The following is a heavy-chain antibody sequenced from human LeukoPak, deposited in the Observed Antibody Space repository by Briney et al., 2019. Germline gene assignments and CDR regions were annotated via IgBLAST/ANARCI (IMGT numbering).Heavy chain of an antibody. V-gene: IGHV3-15*01. D-gene: IGHD1-26*01. Sequence: GGSLRLSCAASEFTFFNAWMNWVRQAPGMGLEWVGRIKSKTDGGTTDYAAPVKGRFTISRDDSKNTVYLQMNSLKTEDTAVYYCTTEVGATRNFDIWGQGTMVTVSS. CDR1: EFTFFNAW. CDR2: IKSKTDGGTT. CDR3: TTEVGATRNFDI. J-gene: IGHJ3*02.